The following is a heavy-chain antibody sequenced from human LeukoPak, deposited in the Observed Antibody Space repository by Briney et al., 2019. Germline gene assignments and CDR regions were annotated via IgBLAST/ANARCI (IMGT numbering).Heavy chain of an antibody. CDR1: GGSISSYY. CDR2: IYYSGST. V-gene: IGHV4-59*08. D-gene: IGHD6-19*01. J-gene: IGHJ5*02. Sequence: SETLSLTCTVSGGSISSYYWSWIRQPPGKGLEWIGYIYYSGSTNYNPSLKSRVTISVDTSKNQFSLKLSSVTAADTAVYYCARCSGWSGSWFDPWGQGTLVTVSS. CDR3: ARCSGWSGSWFDP.